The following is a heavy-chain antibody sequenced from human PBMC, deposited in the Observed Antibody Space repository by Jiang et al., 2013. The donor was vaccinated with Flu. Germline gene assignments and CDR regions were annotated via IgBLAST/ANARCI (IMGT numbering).Heavy chain of an antibody. CDR1: GGSISSSNW. Sequence: GPGLVKPSGTLSLTCAVSGGSISSSNWWSWVRQPPGKGLEWIGEIYHSGSTNYNPSLKSRVTISVDKSKNQFSLKLSSVTAADTAVYYCARGGAQQLWSYYYYMDVWGKGTTVTVSS. V-gene: IGHV4-4*02. J-gene: IGHJ6*03. CDR3: ARGGAQQLWSYYYYMDV. D-gene: IGHD6-13*01. CDR2: IYHSGST.